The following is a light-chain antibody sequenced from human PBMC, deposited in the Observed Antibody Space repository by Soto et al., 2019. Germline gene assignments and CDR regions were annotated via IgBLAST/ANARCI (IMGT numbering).Light chain of an antibody. J-gene: IGKJ1*01. V-gene: IGKV1-5*03. CDR1: QSISSW. CDR2: KAS. Sequence: DIQMTQSPSTLSASVGDRVTITCRASQSISSWLAWYQQKPGKAPKLLIYKASNLESGVPSRFSGSGSGTEFTLTISSLQPDDYATYYCQQYNSDPWTFDRGSKVEI. CDR3: QQYNSDPWT.